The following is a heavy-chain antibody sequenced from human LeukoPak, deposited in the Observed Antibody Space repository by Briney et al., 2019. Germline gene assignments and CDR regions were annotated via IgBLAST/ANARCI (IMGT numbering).Heavy chain of an antibody. CDR2: ISYDGSNK. V-gene: IGHV3-30*04. CDR3: ARSDSSGWYDY. CDR1: GFTFSSYA. J-gene: IGHJ4*02. Sequence: QPGRSLRLSCAASGFTFSSYAMHWVRQAPGKGLEWVAVISYDGSNKYYADSVKGRFTISRDNSKNTLYLQMNSLRAEETAVYYCARSDSSGWYDYWGQGTLVTVSS. D-gene: IGHD6-19*01.